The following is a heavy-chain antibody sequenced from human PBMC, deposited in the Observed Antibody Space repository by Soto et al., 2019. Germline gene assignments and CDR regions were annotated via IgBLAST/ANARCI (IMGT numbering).Heavy chain of an antibody. CDR3: ASTNGRGWYWLDYYGMDV. Sequence: AETLASTCAVYGGSFRGDYWSWIRQPPGKVLELIGEINHSGTTNYNPSLKSRVTISVDTSKNHFSLKLSSVTAADTAVYYCASTNGRGWYWLDYYGMDVWGQGTTVTVSS. V-gene: IGHV4-34*01. CDR2: INHSGTT. D-gene: IGHD6-19*01. J-gene: IGHJ6*02. CDR1: GGSFRGDY.